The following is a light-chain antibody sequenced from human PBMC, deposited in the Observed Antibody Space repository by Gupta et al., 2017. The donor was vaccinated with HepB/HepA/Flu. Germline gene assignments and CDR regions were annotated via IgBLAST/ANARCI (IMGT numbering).Light chain of an antibody. CDR3: KIWTSNAWV. CDR1: TDINVGSYN. V-gene: IGLV5-37*01. J-gene: IGLJ3*02. Sequence: QPVLTQPPSSSASPGESARLTCTLPTDINVGSYNIYWYQPNPGSPPRYLLYYSSDSDSGQGSGVPSRFSGSKDASANTGILLISGLQAEDDADYYCKIWTSNAWVFGGGTKLTVL. CDR2: YSSDSDS.